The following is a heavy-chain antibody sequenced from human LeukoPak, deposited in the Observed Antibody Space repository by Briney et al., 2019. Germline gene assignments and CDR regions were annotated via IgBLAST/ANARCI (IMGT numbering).Heavy chain of an antibody. V-gene: IGHV4-34*01. D-gene: IGHD6-19*01. CDR1: GGSISTYY. Sequence: SETLSLTCTVSGGSISTYYWSWIRQPPGKGLEWIGEINHSGSTNYNPSLKSRVTIPVDTSKNQFSLKLSSVTAADTAVYYCARSESPAVAGTVGFDYWGQGTLVTVSS. J-gene: IGHJ4*02. CDR2: INHSGST. CDR3: ARSESPAVAGTVGFDY.